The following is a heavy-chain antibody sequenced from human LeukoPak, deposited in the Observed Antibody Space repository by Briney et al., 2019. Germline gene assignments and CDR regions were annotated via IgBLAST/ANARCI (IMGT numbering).Heavy chain of an antibody. CDR2: LYTSGTT. D-gene: IGHD4-23*01. Sequence: MSSETLSLTCTVSGGSISSYSWNWIRQPAGKGLEWIGRLYTSGTTNYNPSLKSRVTMSIDTSKNQVSLKMRSVTAADTAVYYCARTVVTLDWYFDLWGRGALVSVSS. CDR1: GGSISSYS. CDR3: ARTVVTLDWYFDL. J-gene: IGHJ2*01. V-gene: IGHV4-4*07.